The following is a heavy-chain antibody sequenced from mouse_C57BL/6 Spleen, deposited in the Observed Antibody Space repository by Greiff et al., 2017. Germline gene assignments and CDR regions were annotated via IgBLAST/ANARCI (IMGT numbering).Heavy chain of an antibody. CDR3: AREDSSGYGFAY. Sequence: QSGAELARPGASVKLSCKASGYTFTSYGISWVKQRTGQGLEWIGEIYPRSGNTYYNEKFKGKATLTADKSSSTAYMELRSLTSEDSAVYFCAREDSSGYGFAYWGQGTLVTVSA. V-gene: IGHV1-81*01. D-gene: IGHD3-2*02. CDR2: IYPRSGNT. J-gene: IGHJ3*01. CDR1: GYTFTSYG.